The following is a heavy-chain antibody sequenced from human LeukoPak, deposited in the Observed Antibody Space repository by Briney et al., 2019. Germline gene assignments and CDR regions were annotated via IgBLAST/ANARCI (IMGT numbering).Heavy chain of an antibody. Sequence: SETLSLTCTVSGASITSYYWSWMRQPPGEGLEWIGYIYYSGSTTYKPSLKSRVTISVDTSKNQFSLKLSSVTAADTAVYYCARLSIVGATNFDYWGQGTLVTVSS. CDR1: GASITSYY. V-gene: IGHV4-59*08. J-gene: IGHJ4*02. D-gene: IGHD1-26*01. CDR2: IYYSGST. CDR3: ARLSIVGATNFDY.